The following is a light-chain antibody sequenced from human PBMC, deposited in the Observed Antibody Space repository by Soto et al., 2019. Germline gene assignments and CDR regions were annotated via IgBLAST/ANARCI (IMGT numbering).Light chain of an antibody. CDR2: EVS. CDR1: SRDVGGYKY. V-gene: IGLV2-14*01. Sequence: QSALTQPASVSGSPGQSITISCTGTSRDVGGYKYVSWYQQHPGKAPKLIIYEVSNRPSGVSNCFSGSKSGNTASLTISGLQAEDEADYYCTSYRGSSTLVFGGGTKLTVL. CDR3: TSYRGSSTLV. J-gene: IGLJ2*01.